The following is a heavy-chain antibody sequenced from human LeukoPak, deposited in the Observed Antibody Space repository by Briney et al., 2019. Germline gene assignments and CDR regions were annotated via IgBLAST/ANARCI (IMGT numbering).Heavy chain of an antibody. V-gene: IGHV4-59*08. CDR2: IYYSGST. CDR1: GGSISSYY. Sequence: SETLSLTCTVSGGSISSYYWSWIRQSPGKGLEWIAYIYYSGSTNYNPSLKSRVTISVDTSKNQFSLKLSSVTAADTAVYYCARLPPRSHFAYWGQGTLVTVSS. J-gene: IGHJ4*02. CDR3: ARLPPRSHFAY.